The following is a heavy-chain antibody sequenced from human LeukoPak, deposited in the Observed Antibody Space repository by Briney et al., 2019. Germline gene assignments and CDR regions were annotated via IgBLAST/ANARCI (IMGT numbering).Heavy chain of an antibody. CDR1: GYSFTGYY. D-gene: IGHD3-9*01. CDR2: INPNSGDT. CDR3: ARVSSFDWLYYFDY. Sequence: GASVKVSCKASGYSFTGYYIHWVRQAPGQGLECMGWINPNSGDTNYAQKFQGRVTMTRDTSISTAYMELSRLRSDDTAIYYCARVSSFDWLYYFDYWGQEPWSPSPQ. V-gene: IGHV1-2*02. J-gene: IGHJ4*01.